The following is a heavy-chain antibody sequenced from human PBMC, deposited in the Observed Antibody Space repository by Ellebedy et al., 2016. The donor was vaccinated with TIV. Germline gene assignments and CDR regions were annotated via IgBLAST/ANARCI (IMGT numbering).Heavy chain of an antibody. CDR3: ATAGGVTIAVAGDGPFDS. J-gene: IGHJ4*02. CDR1: GFTFSSYS. D-gene: IGHD6-19*01. CDR2: ISSSSSTI. Sequence: GESLKISCAASGFTFSSYSMNWVRQAQGKGLEWVSYISSSSSTIYYADSVKGRFTIARDNAKNSLYLQMSSLKTEDTAVYSCATAGGVTIAVAGDGPFDSWGQGTLVTVSS. V-gene: IGHV3-48*01.